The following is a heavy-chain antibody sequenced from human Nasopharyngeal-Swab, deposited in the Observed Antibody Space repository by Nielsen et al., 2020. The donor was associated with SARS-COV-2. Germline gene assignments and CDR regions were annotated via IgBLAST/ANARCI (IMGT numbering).Heavy chain of an antibody. CDR3: ARVAVVVSYYYYGMDV. D-gene: IGHD2-15*01. J-gene: IGHJ6*02. V-gene: IGHV4-31*03. Sequence: SETLSLTCTVSGGSISSGGYYWSWIRQHPGKGLEWIGYIYYSGSTYYNPSLKSRVTISVDTSKNQFSLKLSSVTAADTAVYYCARVAVVVSYYYYGMDVWGQGTTVTVSS. CDR1: GGSISSGGYY. CDR2: IYYSGST.